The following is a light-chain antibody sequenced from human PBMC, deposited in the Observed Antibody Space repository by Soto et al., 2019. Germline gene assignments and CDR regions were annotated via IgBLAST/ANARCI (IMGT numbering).Light chain of an antibody. V-gene: IGLV1-40*01. CDR1: SSNIGAGYD. Sequence: QSVLTQPPSVSGAPGQRVTISCTGSSSNIGAGYDVHWYQQLPGTAPKLLIYGNNNRPSGVPDRFSGSKSGTSASLAITGLQAEDAADYYCQSYDSRLGYVFGTGTKLTVL. CDR3: QSYDSRLGYV. J-gene: IGLJ1*01. CDR2: GNN.